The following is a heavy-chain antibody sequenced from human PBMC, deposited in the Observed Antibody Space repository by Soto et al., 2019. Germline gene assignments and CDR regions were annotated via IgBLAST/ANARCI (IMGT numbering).Heavy chain of an antibody. Sequence: QVQLVESGGGVVQPGGSLRLSCAASGFTFSSYAMHWVRQAPGKGLEWVAVISYDGSNKYYADSVKGRFTISRDNSKNTLYLQMNSLRAEDTAVYYCARDMNSSSSHYFDYWGQGTLVTVSS. CDR1: GFTFSSYA. D-gene: IGHD6-6*01. CDR3: ARDMNSSSSHYFDY. CDR2: ISYDGSNK. J-gene: IGHJ4*02. V-gene: IGHV3-30-3*01.